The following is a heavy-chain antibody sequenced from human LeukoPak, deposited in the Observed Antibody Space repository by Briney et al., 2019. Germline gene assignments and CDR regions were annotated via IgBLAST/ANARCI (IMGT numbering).Heavy chain of an antibody. D-gene: IGHD6-6*01. V-gene: IGHV3-23*01. CDR3: ARLISTSSSRFSDY. J-gene: IGHJ4*02. Sequence: GGSLRLSCAASGFTFSSYAMHWVRQAPGKGLEWVSAISISGENTYYADSVKGRFTISRDTSRNTLYLQMLSLRAEDTAVYYCARLISTSSSRFSDYWGQGTLVTVSS. CDR1: GFTFSSYA. CDR2: ISISGENT.